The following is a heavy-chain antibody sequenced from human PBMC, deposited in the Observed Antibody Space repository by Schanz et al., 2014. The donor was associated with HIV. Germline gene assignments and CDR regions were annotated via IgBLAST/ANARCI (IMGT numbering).Heavy chain of an antibody. D-gene: IGHD3-22*01. J-gene: IGHJ4*02. CDR3: AKPEYDSSGNSQTHFDY. Sequence: EVQLLESGGGLEQPGGSLRLSCAASGFAFNNYAMTWVRQAPGKGLEWVSSISESGGRTYYADSVNGRFTISRDNSKNTLSLQMTALRTEDTAIYYCAKPEYDSSGNSQTHFDYWGQGTLVSVSS. CDR2: ISESGGRT. V-gene: IGHV3-23*01. CDR1: GFAFNNYA.